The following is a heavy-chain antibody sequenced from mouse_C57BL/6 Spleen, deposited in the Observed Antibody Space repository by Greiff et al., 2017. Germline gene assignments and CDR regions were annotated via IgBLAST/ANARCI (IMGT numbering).Heavy chain of an antibody. CDR3: TRGDYYGSSYWYFDV. CDR1: GFTFSSYA. J-gene: IGHJ1*03. CDR2: ISSGGDYF. D-gene: IGHD1-1*01. Sequence: EVHLVESGEGLVKPGGSLKLSCAASGFTFSSYAMSWVRQTPEKRLEWVAYISSGGDYFYYADTVKGRFTISRDNARNTLYLQMSSLKSEDTAMYYCTRGDYYGSSYWYFDVWGTGTTVTVSS. V-gene: IGHV5-9-1*02.